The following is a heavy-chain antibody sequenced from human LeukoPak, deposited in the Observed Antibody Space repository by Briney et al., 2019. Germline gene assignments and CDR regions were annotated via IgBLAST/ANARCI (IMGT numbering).Heavy chain of an antibody. CDR2: ISGSDGST. V-gene: IGHV3-23*01. CDR1: GFTFASYA. J-gene: IGHJ4*02. CDR3: AKEVLLSYGDYTYVDY. Sequence: PGGSLRLSCAASGFTFASYAMTWVRQVPGQGLEWVSTISGSDGSTYYADSVKGRFTISRDNSDNTVHLQLNSLRADDTAIYYCAKEVLLSYGDYTYVDYWGRGTLVTVSS. D-gene: IGHD4-17*01.